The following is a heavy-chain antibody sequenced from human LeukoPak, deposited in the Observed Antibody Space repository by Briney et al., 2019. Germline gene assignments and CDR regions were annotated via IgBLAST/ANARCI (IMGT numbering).Heavy chain of an antibody. V-gene: IGHV3-23*01. D-gene: IGHD3-22*01. CDR1: GFTFSSYA. CDR3: AKDLSPRYYDSGVDY. J-gene: IGHJ4*02. Sequence: PGGSLRLFCAASGFTFSSYAMSWVRQAPGKGLEWVSAISGSGGSTYYADSVKGRFTISRDNSKNTLYLQMNSLRAEDTAVYYCAKDLSPRYYDSGVDYWGQGTLVTVSS. CDR2: ISGSGGST.